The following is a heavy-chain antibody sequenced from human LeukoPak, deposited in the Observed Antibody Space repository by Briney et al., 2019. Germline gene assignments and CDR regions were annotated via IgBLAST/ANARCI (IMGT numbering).Heavy chain of an antibody. CDR1: GGSISSYY. V-gene: IGHV4-59*01. CDR2: IYYSGST. Sequence: SETLSLTRTVSGGSISSYYWSWIRQPPGKGLEWIGYIYYSGSTNYNPSLKSRVTISVDTSKNQFSLKLSSVTAADTAVYYCARVSWFGELLFENWFDPWGQGTLVTVSS. J-gene: IGHJ5*02. CDR3: ARVSWFGELLFENWFDP. D-gene: IGHD3-10*01.